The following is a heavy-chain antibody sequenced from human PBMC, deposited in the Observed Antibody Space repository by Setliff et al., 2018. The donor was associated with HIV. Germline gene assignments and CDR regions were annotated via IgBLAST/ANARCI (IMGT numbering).Heavy chain of an antibody. CDR2: INAANGKT. CDR1: GFTFTTYA. V-gene: IGHV1-3*01. Sequence: EASVKVSCKASGFTFTTYAVHWVRQAPGQRPEWMGWINAANGKTRYPQRFEARVTITMDTGASTAYMELNSLRSEDSAVYYCARGVIRGVISQGGLDYWGPGTLVTV. CDR3: ARGVIRGVISQGGLDY. J-gene: IGHJ4*02. D-gene: IGHD3-10*01.